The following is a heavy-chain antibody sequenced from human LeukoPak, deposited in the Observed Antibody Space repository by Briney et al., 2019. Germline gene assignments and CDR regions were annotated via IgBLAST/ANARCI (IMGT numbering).Heavy chain of an antibody. J-gene: IGHJ2*01. CDR3: ARDPGIDGYWYFDL. CDR2: ISDSGGRK. V-gene: IGHV3-23*01. CDR1: GFSFSRFA. D-gene: IGHD5-24*01. Sequence: GGSLRLSCAASGFSFSRFAMSWVRQAPGTGLEWVSAISDSGGRKNYADSVKGRFTISRDNAKNSLYLQMNSLRAEDTAVYYCARDPGIDGYWYFDLWGRGTLVTVSS.